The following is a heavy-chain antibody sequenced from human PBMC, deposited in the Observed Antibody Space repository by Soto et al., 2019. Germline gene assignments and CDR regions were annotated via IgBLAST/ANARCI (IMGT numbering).Heavy chain of an antibody. J-gene: IGHJ5*02. D-gene: IGHD4-17*01. Sequence: ASVKVSCTDSGYTFTSYAMHWVRQAPGQRLEWMGWINAGNGNTKYSQKFQGRVTITTDKSTSTAYMELSSLRSEDTAVYYCARDYRNWFDPWGQGTLVTVSS. V-gene: IGHV1-3*01. CDR3: ARDYRNWFDP. CDR1: GYTFTSYA. CDR2: INAGNGNT.